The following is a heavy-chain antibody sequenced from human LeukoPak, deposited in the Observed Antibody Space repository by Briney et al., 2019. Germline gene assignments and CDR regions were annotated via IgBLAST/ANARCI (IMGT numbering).Heavy chain of an antibody. CDR3: ARSPQGAAVRWFDP. V-gene: IGHV4-39*01. J-gene: IGHJ5*02. D-gene: IGHD6-13*01. Sequence: SETLSLTCSVSGGSISGSGYYWAWIRQPPGKGLEWIGSIYYTGSTHYNSSLKSRVTMSVDTSKNQFSLKLSSVTAADTAVYFCARSPQGAAVRWFDPWGQGTLVTVSS. CDR2: IYYTGST. CDR1: GGSISGSGYY.